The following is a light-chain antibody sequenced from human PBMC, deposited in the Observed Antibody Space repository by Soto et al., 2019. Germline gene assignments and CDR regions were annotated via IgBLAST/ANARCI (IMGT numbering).Light chain of an antibody. CDR2: EVS. CDR1: SSDVGSYNL. V-gene: IGLV2-23*02. CDR3: CSYAGSSTPR. Sequence: QSVLTQPASVSGSPGQSITISCTGTSSDVGSYNLVSWYQQHPGKAPKLMIYEVSKRPSGVSNRLSGSKSGNTASLTISGLQAEDEADYYCCSYAGSSTPRFGGGTKLTVL. J-gene: IGLJ3*02.